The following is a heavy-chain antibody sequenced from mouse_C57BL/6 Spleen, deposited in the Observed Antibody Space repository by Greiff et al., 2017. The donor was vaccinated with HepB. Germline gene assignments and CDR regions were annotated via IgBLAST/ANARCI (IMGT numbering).Heavy chain of an antibody. V-gene: IGHV5-6*01. D-gene: IGHD1-1*01. CDR3: ARQGASGSSPFAY. J-gene: IGHJ3*01. Sequence: DVHLVESGGDLVKPGGSLKLSCAASGFTFSSYGMSWVRQTPDKRLEWVATISSGGSYTYYPDSVKGRFTISRDNAKNTLYLQMSSLKSEDTAMYYCARQGASGSSPFAYWGQGTLVTVSA. CDR1: GFTFSSYG. CDR2: ISSGGSYT.